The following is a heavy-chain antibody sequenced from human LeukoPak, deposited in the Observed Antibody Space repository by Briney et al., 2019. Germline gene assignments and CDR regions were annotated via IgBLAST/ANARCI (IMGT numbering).Heavy chain of an antibody. CDR2: INPVSGGT. CDR1: GYTFTGYY. CDR3: ARDDALVATGSFDY. V-gene: IGHV1-2*02. Sequence: GASVKVSCKASGYTFTGYYMHWVRQAPGQGLEWMGWINPVSGGTNYAQKLQGRVTMTTDTSTSTAYMELRSLRSDDTAVYYCARDDALVATGSFDYWGQGTLVTVSS. D-gene: IGHD5-12*01. J-gene: IGHJ4*02.